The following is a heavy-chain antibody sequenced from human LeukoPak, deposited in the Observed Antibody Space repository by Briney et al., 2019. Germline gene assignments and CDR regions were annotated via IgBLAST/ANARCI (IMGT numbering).Heavy chain of an antibody. CDR2: IYGTRST. Sequence: SETLSLTCAVSGYSISSSYYWCCIRQPPGKELEGIWRIYGTRSTSYNPSLMNRLTMSVDPAKNHFSLTLTSVTAADTAVYYYARYESRGSASTRFDYWGQRILVTISS. J-gene: IGHJ4*02. CDR1: GYSISSSYY. CDR3: ARYESRGSASTRFDY. D-gene: IGHD1-26*01. V-gene: IGHV4-38-2*01.